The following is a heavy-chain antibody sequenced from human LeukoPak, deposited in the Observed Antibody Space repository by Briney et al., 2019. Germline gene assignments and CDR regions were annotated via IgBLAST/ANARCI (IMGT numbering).Heavy chain of an antibody. CDR3: ARDVQQLAPFDY. CDR1: VYTFTGYY. V-gene: IGHV1-2*02. J-gene: IGHJ4*02. D-gene: IGHD6-13*01. Sequence: ASVKVSCKASVYTFTGYYMRWVRQAPGQGLEWMGWINPNSGGTNYAQKFQGRVTMTRDTSISTAYMELSRLRSDDTAVYYCARDVQQLAPFDYWGQGTLVTVSS. CDR2: INPNSGGT.